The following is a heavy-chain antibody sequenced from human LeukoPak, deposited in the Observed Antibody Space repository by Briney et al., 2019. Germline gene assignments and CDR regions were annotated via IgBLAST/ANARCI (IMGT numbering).Heavy chain of an antibody. D-gene: IGHD4-23*01. CDR1: GFTFSDYW. Sequence: GGSLRLSCAASGFTFSDYWMSWIRQAPGKGLEWVANIKQDGSDKYYVDSVKGRFTISRDNAKNSLYLQMDSLRAEDTAVYYCARETTVITDTAWFDPWGQGTLVTVSS. CDR3: ARETTVITDTAWFDP. CDR2: IKQDGSDK. V-gene: IGHV3-7*01. J-gene: IGHJ5*02.